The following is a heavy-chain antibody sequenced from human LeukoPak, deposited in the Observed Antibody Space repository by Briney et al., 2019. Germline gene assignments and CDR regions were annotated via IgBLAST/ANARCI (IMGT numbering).Heavy chain of an antibody. CDR3: ASGTWIQLWFFDY. V-gene: IGHV1-69*04. CDR1: GGTFSSYA. J-gene: IGHJ4*02. CDR2: IIPIFGIA. Sequence: EASVKVSCKASGGTFSSYAISWVRQAPGQGLEWMGRIIPIFGIANYAQKFQGRVTITADKSTSTAYMELSSLRSEDTAVYYCASGTWIQLWFFDYLGQGTLVTVSS. D-gene: IGHD5-18*01.